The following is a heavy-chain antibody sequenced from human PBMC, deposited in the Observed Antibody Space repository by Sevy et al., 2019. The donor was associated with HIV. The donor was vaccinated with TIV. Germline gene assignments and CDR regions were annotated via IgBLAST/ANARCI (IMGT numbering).Heavy chain of an antibody. CDR1: GFTFHSHA. CDR2: TSYDGRDK. CDR3: ATDRGAPVTAILYFFIL. D-gene: IGHD2-2*02. V-gene: IGHV3-30*09. J-gene: IGHJ4*02. Sequence: GGSLRLSCVDSGFTFHSHAMHWVRQAPGKGLEWVAGTSYDGRDKFYVDSVNGRFVISRDNSRNTLYLHLNNLRTEDTALYYCATDRGAPVTAILYFFILWGQGTLVTSSS.